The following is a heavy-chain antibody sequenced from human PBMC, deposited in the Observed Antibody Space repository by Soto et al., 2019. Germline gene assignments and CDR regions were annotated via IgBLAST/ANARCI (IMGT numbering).Heavy chain of an antibody. V-gene: IGHV1-3*01. J-gene: IGHJ4*02. CDR3: ARDAAVGLFDY. D-gene: IGHD1-26*01. CDR2: VNGGNDNA. Sequence: ASVKVSCKASGYTFSSYAIQWVRQAPGQRLEWMGWVNGGNDNAAYSQKFQGRVTMTTDTSTSTAYMELRSLRSDDTAVYYCARDAAVGLFDYWGQGTLVTVSS. CDR1: GYTFSSYA.